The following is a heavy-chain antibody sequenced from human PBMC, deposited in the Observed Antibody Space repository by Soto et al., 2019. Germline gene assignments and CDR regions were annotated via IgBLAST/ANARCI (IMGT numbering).Heavy chain of an antibody. CDR2: ISSSSSYI. CDR3: ARGFKGVAAAGPPNWFDP. Sequence: PGGSLRLSCAASGFTFSSYSMNWVRQAPGKGLEWVSSISSSSSYIYYADSVKGRFTISRDNAKNSLYLQMNSLRAEDTAVYYCARGFKGVAAAGPPNWFDPWGQGPLVTVSS. D-gene: IGHD6-13*01. CDR1: GFTFSSYS. V-gene: IGHV3-21*01. J-gene: IGHJ5*02.